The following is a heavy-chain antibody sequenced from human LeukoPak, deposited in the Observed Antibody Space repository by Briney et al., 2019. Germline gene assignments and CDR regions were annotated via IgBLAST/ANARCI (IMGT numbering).Heavy chain of an antibody. CDR1: GYTFNGYY. V-gene: IGHV1-2*02. CDR2: INPNSGGT. Sequence: GASVKVSCKASGYTFNGYYLHWVRQAPGQGLEWMGWINPNSGGTNYAQKLQGRLTMTTDTSASTAFMELRSLTTDDTAVYYCKRATIPAAGIDYWGQGTLVTVSS. J-gene: IGHJ4*02. D-gene: IGHD6-13*01. CDR3: KRATIPAAGIDY.